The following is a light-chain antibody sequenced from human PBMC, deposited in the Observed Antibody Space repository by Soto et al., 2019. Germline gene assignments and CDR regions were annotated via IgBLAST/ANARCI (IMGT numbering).Light chain of an antibody. V-gene: IGKV3-11*01. CDR3: QQRRSRPT. Sequence: EIVLTQSPATLSLSPGEIATLSCRASQSISNLLAWYQQKPGQAPRLLIYDASIRATGIPARFSGSGSGTDFALTISSLEPEDFAIYYWQQRRSRPTFAPGTKLDIK. J-gene: IGKJ3*01. CDR2: DAS. CDR1: QSISNL.